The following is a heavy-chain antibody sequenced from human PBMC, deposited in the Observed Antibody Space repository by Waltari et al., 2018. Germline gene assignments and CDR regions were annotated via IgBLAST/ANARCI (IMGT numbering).Heavy chain of an antibody. CDR1: GFPFSSYG. CDR2: IRYDGSNK. D-gene: IGHD2-15*01. CDR3: AKGQSPVVVDAFDI. Sequence: HVQLVASGGGVVQPGGFLRLSCAASGFPFSSYGMPWVRPAPGKGLEWVAFIRYDGSNKYYADSVKGRFTISRDNSKNTLDLQMNSLRAEDTAVYYCAKGQSPVVVDAFDIWGQGTMVTVSS. J-gene: IGHJ3*02. V-gene: IGHV3-30*02.